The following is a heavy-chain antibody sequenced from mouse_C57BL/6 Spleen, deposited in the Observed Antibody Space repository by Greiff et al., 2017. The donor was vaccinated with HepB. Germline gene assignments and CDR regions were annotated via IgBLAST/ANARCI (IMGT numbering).Heavy chain of an antibody. J-gene: IGHJ1*03. Sequence: VQLQQSGAELVKPGASVKLSCKASGYTFTSYWMHWVKQRPGQGLEWIGMIHPNSGSTNYNEKFKSKATLTVDKSSSTAYMQLSSLTSEDSAVYYCVPTYYGSSYGYFDVWGTGTTVTVSS. CDR1: GYTFTSYW. V-gene: IGHV1-64*01. D-gene: IGHD1-1*01. CDR3: VPTYYGSSYGYFDV. CDR2: IHPNSGST.